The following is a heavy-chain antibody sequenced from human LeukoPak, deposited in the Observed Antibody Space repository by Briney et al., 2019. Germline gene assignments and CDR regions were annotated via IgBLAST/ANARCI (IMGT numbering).Heavy chain of an antibody. CDR3: ARGGLLGPGEFNEDYMDV. CDR1: GFTFSNYA. J-gene: IGHJ6*03. Sequence: GGSLRLSCAASGFTFSNYALTWVRLAPGKGLEWVSSFSGSVDNTYYADSVWGRFTISTDNSKSTVYLQMNSPRAEDTAIYYCARGGLLGPGEFNEDYMDVWGKGTSVTVSS. D-gene: IGHD3-10*01. V-gene: IGHV3-23*01. CDR2: FSGSVDNT.